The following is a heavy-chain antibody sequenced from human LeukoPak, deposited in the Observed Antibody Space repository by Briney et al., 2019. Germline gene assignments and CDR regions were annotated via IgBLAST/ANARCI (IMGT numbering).Heavy chain of an antibody. CDR1: GFTFSSYA. Sequence: GGSLRLSCAASGFTFSSYAMSWVRQAPGKGLEWVSSISSSSSYIYYADSVKGRFTISRDNAKNSPYLQMNSLRAEDTAVDYCASLFVGIAAAGYYYGMDVWGQGTTVTVSS. CDR2: ISSSSSYI. J-gene: IGHJ6*02. CDR3: ASLFVGIAAAGYYYGMDV. D-gene: IGHD6-13*01. V-gene: IGHV3-21*01.